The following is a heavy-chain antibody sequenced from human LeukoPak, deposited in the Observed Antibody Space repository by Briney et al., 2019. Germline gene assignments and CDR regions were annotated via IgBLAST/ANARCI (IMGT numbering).Heavy chain of an antibody. V-gene: IGHV4-39*07. Sequence: PSETLSLTCAVSGDSISSSGYYWGWIRQPPGKGLGWIGSFYYSETTYYNSSLKSRVTISVDTSKNQFSLKLSSVTAADTAVYYCARGPYYFDFWGQGTLATVSS. CDR3: ARGPYYFDF. CDR1: GDSISSSGYY. J-gene: IGHJ4*02. CDR2: FYYSETT.